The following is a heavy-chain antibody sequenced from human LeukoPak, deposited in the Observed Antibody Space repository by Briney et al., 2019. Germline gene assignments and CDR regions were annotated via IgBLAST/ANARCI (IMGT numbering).Heavy chain of an antibody. D-gene: IGHD2-15*01. Sequence: GSLRLSCAASGFTFSSYWMNWVRQAPGKGLEWVANIKQDGSEQYYVDSVKGRFTVSRDNAKNSLHLQMNSLRVEDTAVYYCAGGSGRTTNYWGQGTLVTVSS. V-gene: IGHV3-7*04. CDR1: GFTFSSYW. CDR3: AGGSGRTTNY. J-gene: IGHJ4*02. CDR2: IKQDGSEQ.